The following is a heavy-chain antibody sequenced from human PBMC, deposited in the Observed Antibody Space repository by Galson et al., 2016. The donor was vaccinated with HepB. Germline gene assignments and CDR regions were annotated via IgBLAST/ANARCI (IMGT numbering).Heavy chain of an antibody. V-gene: IGHV3-23*01. CDR3: AKSAVGPYTRDPFDC. D-gene: IGHD1-26*01. CDR2: LTGTGEYT. Sequence: SLRLSCAASGFSFSSYAMSWVRRVPGRGLEWVSSLTGTGEYTFHADSVRGRFAISRDNSKNTVSLDISSLNAADAGIYYCAKSAVGPYTRDPFDCWDPGTLVTGSA. CDR1: GFSFSSYA. J-gene: IGHJ4*02.